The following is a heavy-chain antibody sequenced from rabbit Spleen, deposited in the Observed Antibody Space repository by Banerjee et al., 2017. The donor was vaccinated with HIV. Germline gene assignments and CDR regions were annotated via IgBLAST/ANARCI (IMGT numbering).Heavy chain of an antibody. Sequence: QEQVVESGGGLVQPEGSLTLTCTASGFSFRSAYYMCWVRQAPGKGLEWIGCIYGGHSAFTYYPSWAKGRLTISKTSSTTVTLQMTSLTAADTATYFCARSPAMTLVVNLWGQGTLVTVS. D-gene: IGHD2-1*01. CDR2: IYGGHSAFT. CDR1: GFSFRSAYY. J-gene: IGHJ4*01. V-gene: IGHV1S45*01. CDR3: ARSPAMTLVVNL.